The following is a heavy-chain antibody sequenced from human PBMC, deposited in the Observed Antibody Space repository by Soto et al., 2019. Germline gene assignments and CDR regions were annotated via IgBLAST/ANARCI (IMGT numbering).Heavy chain of an antibody. Sequence: PGGSLRLSCAASGFTFSSYSMNWVRQAPGKGLEWVSYISSSSSTIYYADSVKGRFTISRDNAKNSLYLQMNSLRDEDTAVYYCARDQDPKWWEPDYFDYWGQGTLVTVSS. CDR2: ISSSSSTI. V-gene: IGHV3-48*02. J-gene: IGHJ4*02. D-gene: IGHD2-15*01. CDR1: GFTFSSYS. CDR3: ARDQDPKWWEPDYFDY.